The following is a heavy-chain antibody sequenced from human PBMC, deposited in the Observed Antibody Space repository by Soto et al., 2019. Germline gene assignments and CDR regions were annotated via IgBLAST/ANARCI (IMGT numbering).Heavy chain of an antibody. J-gene: IGHJ4*02. CDR2: IHSGDMT. V-gene: IGHV3-53*05. Sequence: GGSLRLSCAASGLSVSGNSMSWVRQAPGKGLEWVSTIHSGDMTFYADSVKGRFTISRDNSENTLYLQMNSLRSEDTAVYYCARDPFTLARGVIPYLDYWGQGTPVTVSS. CDR1: GLSVSGNS. D-gene: IGHD3-10*01. CDR3: ARDPFTLARGVIPYLDY.